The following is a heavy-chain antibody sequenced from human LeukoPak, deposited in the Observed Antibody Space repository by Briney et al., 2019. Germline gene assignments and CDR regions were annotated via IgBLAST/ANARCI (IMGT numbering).Heavy chain of an antibody. D-gene: IGHD3-10*01. Sequence: GGSLRLSCVVSGFTFSSFEMNWVRQAPGRGLEWVSYISSSGSTLYYADSVKGRFSISRDNAKNSLYLQMNSLRAEETAVYYCVRGLDYNVAWVYWGQGTLVTVSS. CDR1: GFTFSSFE. J-gene: IGHJ4*02. CDR3: VRGLDYNVAWVY. CDR2: ISSSGSTL. V-gene: IGHV3-48*03.